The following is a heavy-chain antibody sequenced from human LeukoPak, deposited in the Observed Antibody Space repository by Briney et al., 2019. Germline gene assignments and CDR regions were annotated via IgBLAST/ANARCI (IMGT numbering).Heavy chain of an antibody. D-gene: IGHD3-3*01. V-gene: IGHV4-34*01. J-gene: IGHJ4*02. CDR1: GGSFSGYY. CDR2: INHSGST. CDR3: ARVKGYEGIDY. Sequence: SETLSLTCAVYGGSFSGYYWSWIRQPPGKGLEWIGEINHSGSTNYNPSLKSRVTISVDTSKNQSSLKLSSVTAADTAVYYCARVKGYEGIDYWGQGTLVTVSS.